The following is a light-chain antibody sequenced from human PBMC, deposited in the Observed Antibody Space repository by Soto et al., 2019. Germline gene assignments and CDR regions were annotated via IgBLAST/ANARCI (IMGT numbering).Light chain of an antibody. V-gene: IGLV5-45*03. CDR2: YKSDSDN. J-gene: IGLJ3*02. Sequence: QLVLTQPSSLSASPGASASLTCTLRSGINVGTYRIYWYQQKPGSPPQYLLKYKSDSDNQQGSGVPSRFSGSKDASANAGILLISGLQSEDEADYYCMIWYSSAWVFGGGTKLTVL. CDR1: SGINVGTYR. CDR3: MIWYSSAWV.